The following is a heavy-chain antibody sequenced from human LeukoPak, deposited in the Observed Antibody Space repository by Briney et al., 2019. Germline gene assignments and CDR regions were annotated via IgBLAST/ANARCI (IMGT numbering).Heavy chain of an antibody. CDR1: GGTFSSYA. J-gene: IGHJ4*02. V-gene: IGHV1-69*05. Sequence: SVKVSCKASGGTFSSYAISWVRQAPGQGLEWMGRIIPIFGTANYAQKFQGRVTITTDESTSTAYMELSSLRSEDTAVYHRARERDYGDPRDWGQGTLVTVSS. CDR3: ARERDYGDPRD. CDR2: IIPIFGTA. D-gene: IGHD4-17*01.